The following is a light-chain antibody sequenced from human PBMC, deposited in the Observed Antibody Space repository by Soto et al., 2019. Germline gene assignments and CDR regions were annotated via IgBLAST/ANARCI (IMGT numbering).Light chain of an antibody. Sequence: EIMVTQSPATLSVSPGERATLSCRASQSVSSNFAWYQQKPGQSPRLLIYGASTRATGIPARFSGSGSGTEFTLTISSLQSEDFAVYYCQQYNNWLRTFGQGTKVEI. CDR3: QQYNNWLRT. CDR1: QSVSSN. J-gene: IGKJ1*01. CDR2: GAS. V-gene: IGKV3-15*01.